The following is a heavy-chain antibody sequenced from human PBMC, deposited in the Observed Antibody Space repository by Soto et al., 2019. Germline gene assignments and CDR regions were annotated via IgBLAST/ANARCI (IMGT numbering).Heavy chain of an antibody. CDR3: ARRPPRLTYSYGSGSYGNWFAP. D-gene: IGHD3-10*01. Sequence: SETLSLTCTVSGGSISSGDYYWSWIRQPPGKGLEGIGYIYYSGSSYYNPSLKSRVTGSVDTSKTQSPLQLSSVTAPDTAVYYCARRPPRLTYSYGSGSYGNWFAPWGQGTLVTVSS. V-gene: IGHV4-30-4*01. J-gene: IGHJ5*02. CDR2: IYYSGSS. CDR1: GGSISSGDYY.